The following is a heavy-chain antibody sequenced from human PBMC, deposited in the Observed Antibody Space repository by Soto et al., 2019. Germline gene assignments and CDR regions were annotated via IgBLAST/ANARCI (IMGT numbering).Heavy chain of an antibody. CDR3: ARGGRSSCHPRY. CDR2: VNSDGSST. V-gene: IGHV3-74*01. J-gene: IGHJ4*02. CDR1: GITFSGYW. D-gene: IGHD2-2*01. Sequence: EVQLVESGGGLVQPGGSLRLSCAASGITFSGYWMHWVRQAPGKGLVWVSRVNSDGSSTTYADSVKGRFTISRDNAKNTLYRQMSSVRAEDTAFYYCARGGRSSCHPRYWGQGTLVTVSS.